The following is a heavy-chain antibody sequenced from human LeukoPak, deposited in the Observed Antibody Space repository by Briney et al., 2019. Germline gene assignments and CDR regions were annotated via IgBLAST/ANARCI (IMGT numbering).Heavy chain of an antibody. D-gene: IGHD2-21*01. CDR2: INTDGSST. CDR3: ARGAWGNIVVSPYFDY. CDR1: GFTFSSYW. J-gene: IGHJ4*02. V-gene: IGHV3-74*01. Sequence: GGSLRLSCAASGFTFSSYWMHWVRQAPGKGLVWVSRINTDGSSTSYADSVKGRFTISRDNAKNTLYPQMNSLRAEDTAVYYCARGAWGNIVVSPYFDYWGQGTLVTVSS.